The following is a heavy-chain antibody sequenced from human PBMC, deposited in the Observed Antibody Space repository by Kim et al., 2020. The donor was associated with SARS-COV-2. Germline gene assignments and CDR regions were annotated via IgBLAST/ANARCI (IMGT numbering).Heavy chain of an antibody. Sequence: TYYNPSLKSRVTISVDTSKNQFSLKLSSVTAADTAVYYCAREYTAIWFDPWGQGTLVTVSS. CDR2: T. CDR3: AREYTAIWFDP. D-gene: IGHD5-18*01. V-gene: IGHV4-31*02. J-gene: IGHJ5*02.